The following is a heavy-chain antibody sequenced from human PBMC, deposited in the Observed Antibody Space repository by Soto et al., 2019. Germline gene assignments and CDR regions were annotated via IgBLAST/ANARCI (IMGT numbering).Heavy chain of an antibody. J-gene: IGHJ4*02. D-gene: IGHD3-16*02. Sequence: QVPLVQSGAEVKKPGASVKVSCKASGYTFTSYGISWVRQAPGQGLEWMGWISAYNGNTNYAQKLQGRVTLTTDTSTSTAYMELRSLRSDDTAVYYCARNGPSYDYVWGSYRPFDYWGQGTLVTVSS. V-gene: IGHV1-18*01. CDR1: GYTFTSYG. CDR3: ARNGPSYDYVWGSYRPFDY. CDR2: ISAYNGNT.